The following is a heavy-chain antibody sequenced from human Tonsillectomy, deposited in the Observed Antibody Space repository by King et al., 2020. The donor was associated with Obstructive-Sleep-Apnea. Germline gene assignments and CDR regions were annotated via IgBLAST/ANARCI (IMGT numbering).Heavy chain of an antibody. CDR3: ARDSPIVGATGFVDY. CDR2: ISAYNGNT. V-gene: IGHV1-18*01. J-gene: IGHJ4*02. D-gene: IGHD1-26*01. CDR1: GYTFTRYG. Sequence: QLVQSGAEVKKPGASVKVSCKASGYTFTRYGISWVRQAPGQGLEWVGWISAYNGNTKYAQKFQGRVTMTTDTSTSTAYMELRSLRSDDTAVYYCARDSPIVGATGFVDYWVQGTLVIVSS.